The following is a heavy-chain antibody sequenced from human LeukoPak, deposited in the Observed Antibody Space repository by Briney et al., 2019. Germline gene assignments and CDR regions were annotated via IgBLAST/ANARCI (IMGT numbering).Heavy chain of an antibody. Sequence: PGGSLRLSCAASGFTFSSSAMSWVRQVPGKGLEWVSSITAIDGRTYYADSVRGRFTISRDNSKNTVYLQLNSLRAGDTAIYYCTKDRRGPAAGTWYFDSWGQGTLVTVSS. CDR2: ITAIDGRT. V-gene: IGHV3-23*01. J-gene: IGHJ4*02. D-gene: IGHD6-13*01. CDR3: TKDRRGPAAGTWYFDS. CDR1: GFTFSSSA.